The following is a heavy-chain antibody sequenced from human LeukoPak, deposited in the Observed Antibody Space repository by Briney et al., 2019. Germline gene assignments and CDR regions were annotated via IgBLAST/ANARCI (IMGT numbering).Heavy chain of an antibody. D-gene: IGHD2-2*01. Sequence: ASVNVSCKASGYTFTSYAMHWVRQAPGQRLEWMGWINAGNGNTKYSQKFQGRVTITRDTSASTAYMELSSLRSEDTAVYYCARALRYCSSTSCYYYYYGMDVWGQGTTVTVSS. CDR2: INAGNGNT. CDR1: GYTFTSYA. CDR3: ARALRYCSSTSCYYYYYGMDV. V-gene: IGHV1-3*01. J-gene: IGHJ6*02.